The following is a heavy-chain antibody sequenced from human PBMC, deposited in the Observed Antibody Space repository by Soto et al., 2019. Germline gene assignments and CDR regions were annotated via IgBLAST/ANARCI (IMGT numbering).Heavy chain of an antibody. J-gene: IGHJ4*02. CDR2: ISTSKGNT. V-gene: IGHV1-18*01. Sequence: QVRLVQSGAEMKMPGASVKVSCKASGYKFTSNGISWVRQAPGQGLEWMGWISTSKGNTNYAQKFQGRVTMTTDTSTSTAYMELSSLRSDDTAVYYCARDQRRNFDYWGQGTLVTVSS. CDR3: ARDQRRNFDY. CDR1: GYKFTSNG.